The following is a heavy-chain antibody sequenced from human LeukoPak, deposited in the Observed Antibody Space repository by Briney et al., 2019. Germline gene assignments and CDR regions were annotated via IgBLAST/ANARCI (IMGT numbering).Heavy chain of an antibody. D-gene: IGHD1-20*01. CDR3: AREITGMIGPTDY. CDR2: INPNSGDT. Sequence: ASVKVSCKASGYTFSGYYVHWVRQAPGQGLQWMGWINPNSGDTNYAQKFQGRVTMTRDTSISTAYMELSRLTSDDTAVYYCAREITGMIGPTDYWGQGTLDTVSS. V-gene: IGHV1-2*02. CDR1: GYTFSGYY. J-gene: IGHJ4*02.